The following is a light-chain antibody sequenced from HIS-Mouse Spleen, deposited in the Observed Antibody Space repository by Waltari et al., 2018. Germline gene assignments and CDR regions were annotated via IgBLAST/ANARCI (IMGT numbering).Light chain of an antibody. Sequence: QAVLTQPSSLPASPGASASLTCTLRSGIHVGTYRIYWYQQKPESPPQYLLRYKSDSDKKQGSGVPSRFSGSKDASANAGILLISGLQSEDEADYYCMIWHSSAVVFGGGTKLTVL. V-gene: IGLV5-45*02. CDR2: YKSDSDK. CDR3: MIWHSSAVV. CDR1: SGIHVGTYR. J-gene: IGLJ2*01.